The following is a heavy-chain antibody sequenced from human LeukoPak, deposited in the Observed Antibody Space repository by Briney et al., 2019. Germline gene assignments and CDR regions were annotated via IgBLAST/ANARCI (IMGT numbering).Heavy chain of an antibody. CDR2: INHSGST. D-gene: IGHD2-8*02. CDR3: ARVPDGGNDAFDI. J-gene: IGHJ3*02. CDR1: GGSFSGYY. Sequence: KSSETLSLTCAVYGGSFSGYYWSWIRQPPGKGLEWIGEINHSGSTNYNPSLKSRVTISVDTSKSQFSLKLSSVTAADTAVYYCARVPDGGNDAFDIWGQGTMVTVSS. V-gene: IGHV4-34*01.